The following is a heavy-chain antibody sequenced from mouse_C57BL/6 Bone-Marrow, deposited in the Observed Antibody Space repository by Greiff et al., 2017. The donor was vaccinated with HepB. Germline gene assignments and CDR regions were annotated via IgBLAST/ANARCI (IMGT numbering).Heavy chain of an antibody. Sequence: PGASVKLSCKASGYTFTSYGISWVKQRTGQGLEWIGEIYPRSGNTYYNEKFKGKATLTADKSSSTAYMELRSLTSEDSAVYFCARSVITTVVAKNYAMDYWGQGTSVTVSS. D-gene: IGHD1-1*01. CDR3: ARSVITTVVAKNYAMDY. V-gene: IGHV1-81*01. J-gene: IGHJ4*01. CDR1: GYTFTSYG. CDR2: IYPRSGNT.